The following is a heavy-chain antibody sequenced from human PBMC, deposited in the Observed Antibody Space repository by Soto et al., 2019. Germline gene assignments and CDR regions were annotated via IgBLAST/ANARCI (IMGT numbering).Heavy chain of an antibody. J-gene: IGHJ5*02. Sequence: QVQLQESGPGLVKPSETLSLTCTVSGGSINSYYWSWIRQPPGKGLEWIGYIYYSGSTNYNPSLKSRVTISVDTSKKQFSLKISSVTAADTAVYYCAKVNDFWTGYYSTNWFDPWGQGTLVTVSS. CDR1: GGSINSYY. V-gene: IGHV4-59*01. CDR3: AKVNDFWTGYYSTNWFDP. D-gene: IGHD3-3*01. CDR2: IYYSGST.